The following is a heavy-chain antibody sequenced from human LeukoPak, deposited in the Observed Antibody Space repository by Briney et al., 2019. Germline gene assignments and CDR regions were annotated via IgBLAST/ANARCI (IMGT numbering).Heavy chain of an antibody. D-gene: IGHD3-10*01. J-gene: IGHJ4*02. Sequence: QAGGSLRLSCAASGFTFSSYSMSWVRQAPGKGLEWVSYISSSSSTIYYADSVKGRFTISRDNAKNSLYLQMNSLRAEDTAVYYCARDRVRSDRISVDYWGQGTLVTVSS. CDR1: GFTFSSYS. CDR2: ISSSSSTI. CDR3: ARDRVRSDRISVDY. V-gene: IGHV3-48*01.